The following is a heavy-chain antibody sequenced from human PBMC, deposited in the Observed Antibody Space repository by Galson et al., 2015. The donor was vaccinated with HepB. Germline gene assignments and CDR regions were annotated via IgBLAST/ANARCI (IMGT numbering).Heavy chain of an antibody. CDR1: GYTLTELS. CDR3: RVSWQDDLHIVKFFDL. V-gene: IGHV1-24*01. D-gene: IGHD2-21*01. CDR2: FDPEDGET. J-gene: IGHJ2*01. Sequence: SVKVSCKVSGYTLTELSMHWVRQAPGKGLEWMGGFDPEDGETIYAQKFQGRVTMTEDTSTDTAYMELSSLRSEDTAVYYCRVSWQDDLHIVKFFDLWGRGTLVTVSS.